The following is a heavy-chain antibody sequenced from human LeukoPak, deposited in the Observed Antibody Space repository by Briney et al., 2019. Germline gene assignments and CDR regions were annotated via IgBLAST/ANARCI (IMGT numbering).Heavy chain of an antibody. Sequence: PSETLSLTCTVSGGSISNYYWSWIRQPPGKGLEGIGYIYYSGSTNYNPSLASRVTISVDTSKNQFSLKLSSVTAADTAVYYCARAPFYDILTGYFFDYWGQGTLVTVSS. V-gene: IGHV4-59*01. J-gene: IGHJ4*02. CDR1: GGSISNYY. CDR3: ARAPFYDILTGYFFDY. CDR2: IYYSGST. D-gene: IGHD3-9*01.